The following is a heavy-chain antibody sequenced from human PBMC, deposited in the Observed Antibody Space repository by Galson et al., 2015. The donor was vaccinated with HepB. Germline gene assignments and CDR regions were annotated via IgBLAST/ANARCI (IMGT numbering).Heavy chain of an antibody. CDR2: ISWNSGTI. V-gene: IGHV3-9*01. Sequence: SLRLSSAASGFTFDDYAMHWVRQAPGKGLEWVSGISWNSGTIGYADSVKGRFTISRDNAKNSLYLQMNSLRAEDTALYYCTRAFDIWGQGTMVIVSS. CDR1: GFTFDDYA. J-gene: IGHJ3*02. CDR3: TRAFDI.